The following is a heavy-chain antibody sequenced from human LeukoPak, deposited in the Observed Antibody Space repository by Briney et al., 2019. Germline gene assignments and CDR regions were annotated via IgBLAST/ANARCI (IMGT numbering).Heavy chain of an antibody. D-gene: IGHD5-12*01. Sequence: PSETLSLTCTVSGGSISSSSYYWGWIRQPPGKGLEWIGSIYYSGSTYYNPSLKSRVTISVDTSKNQFSLKLSSVTAADTAVYYCARLRGYDGMDVWGQGTTVTVSS. CDR2: IYYSGST. CDR1: GGSISSSSYY. CDR3: ARLRGYDGMDV. J-gene: IGHJ6*02. V-gene: IGHV4-39*07.